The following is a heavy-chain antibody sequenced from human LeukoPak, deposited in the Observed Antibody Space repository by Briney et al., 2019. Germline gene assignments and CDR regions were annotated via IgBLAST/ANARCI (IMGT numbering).Heavy chain of an antibody. CDR3: ARLSGTSGSYYGHFDY. D-gene: IGHD1-26*01. CDR2: IYSGGST. CDR1: GFTVSNNY. V-gene: IGHV3-53*01. Sequence: GGSLRLSCAASGFTVSNNYMSWVRQAPGKGLEWVSVIYSGGSTYYADSVKGRFTIPRDNSKNTLYFQMNSLRAEDTAVYYCARLSGTSGSYYGHFDYWGQGTLVTVSS. J-gene: IGHJ4*02.